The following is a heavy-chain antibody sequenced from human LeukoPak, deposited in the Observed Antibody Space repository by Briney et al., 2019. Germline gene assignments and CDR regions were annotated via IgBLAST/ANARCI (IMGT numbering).Heavy chain of an antibody. D-gene: IGHD3-3*01. CDR2: ISSSSSTI. Sequence: PGGSLRLSCAASGFTFSDYYMSWIRQAPGKGLEWVSYISSSSSTINHADSVKGRFTISRDNAKNSLYLQMNSLRAEDTAVYYCARVRSGYYLDYWGQGTLVTVSS. V-gene: IGHV3-11*04. CDR3: ARVRSGYYLDY. CDR1: GFTFSDYY. J-gene: IGHJ4*02.